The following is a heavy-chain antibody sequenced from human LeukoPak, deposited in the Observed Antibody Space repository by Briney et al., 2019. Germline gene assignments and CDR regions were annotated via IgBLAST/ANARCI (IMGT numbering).Heavy chain of an antibody. CDR2: IIPIFGTA. Sequence: ASVKVSCKASGGTFSSYAISWVRQAPGQGLEWIGGIIPIFGTANYAQKFQGRVTITTDESTSTAYMELSSLRSEDTAVYYCARRAQWLAYFDYWGQGTLVTVSS. CDR3: ARRAQWLAYFDY. V-gene: IGHV1-69*05. D-gene: IGHD6-19*01. J-gene: IGHJ4*02. CDR1: GGTFSSYA.